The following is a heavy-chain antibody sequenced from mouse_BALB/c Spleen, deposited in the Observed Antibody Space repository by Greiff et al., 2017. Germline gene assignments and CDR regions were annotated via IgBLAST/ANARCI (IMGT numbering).Heavy chain of an antibody. CDR2: INPSNGGT. CDR1: GYTFTSYY. CDR3: TRSGDGYSFY. V-gene: IGHV1S81*02. Sequence: QVQLKESGAELVKPGASVKLSCKASGYTFTSYYMYWVKQRPGQGLEWIGEINPSNGGTNFNEKFKSKATLTVDKSSSTAYMQLSSLTSEDSAVYYCTRSGDGYSFYWGQGTLVTVSA. J-gene: IGHJ3*01. D-gene: IGHD2-3*01.